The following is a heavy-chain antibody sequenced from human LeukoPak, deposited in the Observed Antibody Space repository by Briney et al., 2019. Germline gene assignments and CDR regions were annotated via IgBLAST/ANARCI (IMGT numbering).Heavy chain of an antibody. CDR2: IKQDGSEK. CDR1: GFTLSTYW. J-gene: IGHJ6*04. D-gene: IGHD2-8*01. Sequence: QPGGSLRLSCAASGFTLSTYWMTWVRQAPGKGLEWVANIKQDGSEKYYVDSVKGRFTISRDNAKSSLYLQMNSLRAEDTAVYYCARDQWGPDVWGKGTTVTVSS. V-gene: IGHV3-7*03. CDR3: ARDQWGPDV.